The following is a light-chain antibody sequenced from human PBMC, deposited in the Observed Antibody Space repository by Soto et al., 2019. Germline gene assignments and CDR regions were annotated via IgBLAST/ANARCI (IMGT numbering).Light chain of an antibody. V-gene: IGLV1-51*01. CDR3: ATWDTSLGAGV. CDR1: SSNIGNAD. Sequence: QSVLTQPPSVSAAPGQKVTIPSSGSSSNIGNADVSWYQQLPGTAPKLLIFDNTKRPSGIPDRFSGSKSGPSASLGITGLQTGDEADYYCATWDTSLGAGVFGGGTKLTVL. J-gene: IGLJ3*02. CDR2: DNT.